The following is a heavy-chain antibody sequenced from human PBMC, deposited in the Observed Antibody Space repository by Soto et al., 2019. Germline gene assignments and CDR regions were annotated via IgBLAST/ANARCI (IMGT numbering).Heavy chain of an antibody. J-gene: IGHJ6*02. D-gene: IGHD3-9*01. CDR3: ARDISYYDILTGYYRPEGSYYGMDV. CDR1: GYTFTSYG. CDR2: ISAYNGNT. Sequence: ASVKVSCKASGYTFTSYGISWVRQAPGQGLEWMGWISAYNGNTNYAQKLQGRVTMTTDTSTSTAYIELRSLRSDDTAVYYCARDISYYDILTGYYRPEGSYYGMDVWGQGTTVTVSS. V-gene: IGHV1-18*01.